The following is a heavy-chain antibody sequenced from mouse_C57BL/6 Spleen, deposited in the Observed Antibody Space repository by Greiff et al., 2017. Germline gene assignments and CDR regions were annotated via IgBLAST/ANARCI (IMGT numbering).Heavy chain of an antibody. CDR2: ISNGGGST. J-gene: IGHJ4*01. CDR1: GFTFSDYY. CDR3: ARRTFSNYDAMDY. Sequence: EVQLVESGGGLVQPGGSLKLSCAASGFTFSDYYMYWVRQTPEKRLEWVAYISNGGGSTYYPDTVKGRFTISRDNAKNTLYLQMSRLKSEDTAMYYCARRTFSNYDAMDYWGQGTSVTVSS. V-gene: IGHV5-12*01. D-gene: IGHD2-5*01.